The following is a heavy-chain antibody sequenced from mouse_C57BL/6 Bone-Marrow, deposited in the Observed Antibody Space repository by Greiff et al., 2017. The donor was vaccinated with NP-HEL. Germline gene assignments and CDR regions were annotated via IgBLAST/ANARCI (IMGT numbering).Heavy chain of an antibody. J-gene: IGHJ3*01. CDR3: ARRGSNYPGWFAY. D-gene: IGHD2-5*01. V-gene: IGHV1-59*01. Sequence: QVQLQQPGAELVRPGTSVKLSCKASGYTFTSYWMHWVKQRPGQGLEWIGVIDPSDSYTNYNQKFKGKATLTVDTSSSTAYMQLSSLTSEDSAVYYCARRGSNYPGWFAYWGQGTLVTVSA. CDR1: GYTFTSYW. CDR2: IDPSDSYT.